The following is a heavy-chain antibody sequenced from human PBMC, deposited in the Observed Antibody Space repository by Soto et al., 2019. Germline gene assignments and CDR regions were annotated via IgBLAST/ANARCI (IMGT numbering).Heavy chain of an antibody. CDR2: VYYRGRS. CDR1: GGSFSGYY. J-gene: IGHJ4*02. D-gene: IGHD2-8*01. CDR3: VSQRTSVLTQAYFDY. Sequence: PSESLSLTCAVYGGSFSGYYWGWIRQSPGKGLEWIGSVYYRGRSYSKSSVKSRVTISVDTSKNQFSLNLNSVTASDTAVYYCVSQRTSVLTQAYFDYWGPGALVTVS. V-gene: IGHV4-34*01.